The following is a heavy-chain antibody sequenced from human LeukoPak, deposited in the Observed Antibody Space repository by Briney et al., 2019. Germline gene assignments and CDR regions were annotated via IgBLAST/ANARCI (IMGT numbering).Heavy chain of an antibody. CDR1: GGSISSYH. V-gene: IGHV4-59*12. CDR3: APPPYYYETNGYSVA. Sequence: PSETLSLTCTVSGGSISSYHWSWIRQPPGKGLEWIGYIYYSGSTNYNPSLKSRVTISVDTSKNQFSLNLTSVTAADTAVYYCAPPPYYYETNGYSVAWGQGTLVTVSS. CDR2: IYYSGST. J-gene: IGHJ5*02. D-gene: IGHD3-22*01.